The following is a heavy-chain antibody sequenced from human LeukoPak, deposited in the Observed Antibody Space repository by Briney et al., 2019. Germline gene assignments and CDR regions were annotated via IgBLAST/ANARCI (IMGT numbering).Heavy chain of an antibody. CDR2: ISAYNGNT. V-gene: IGHV1-18*01. Sequence: GASVKVSCKASGYTFTSYGISWVRQAPGQGLEWMGWISAYNGNTNYAQKLQGRVTMTTDTSTSTAYMELRSLRSDDTAVYYCARDRPRGYCSGGSCYFGFDYWGQGTLVTVSS. D-gene: IGHD2-15*01. CDR3: ARDRPRGYCSGGSCYFGFDY. J-gene: IGHJ4*02. CDR1: GYTFTSYG.